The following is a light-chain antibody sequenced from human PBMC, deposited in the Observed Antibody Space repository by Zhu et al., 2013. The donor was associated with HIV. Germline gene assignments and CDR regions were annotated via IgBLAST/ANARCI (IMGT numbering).Light chain of an antibody. J-gene: IGLJ1*01. CDR1: RSNIGNNY. V-gene: IGLV1-51*01. Sequence: QSVLTQPPSVSAAPGQKVTISCSGSRSNIGNNYVSWYQQFPGTAPKLLIFDNNKRPSGIPDRFSGSKSGTSATLGITGLQTGDEADYYCGTWDSSLSSYVFGTGTKVTVL. CDR2: DNN. CDR3: GTWDSSLSSYV.